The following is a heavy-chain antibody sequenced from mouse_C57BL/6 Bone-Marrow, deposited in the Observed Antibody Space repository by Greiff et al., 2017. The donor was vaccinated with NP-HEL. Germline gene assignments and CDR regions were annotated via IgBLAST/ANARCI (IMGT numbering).Heavy chain of an antibody. D-gene: IGHD1-2*01. CDR2: INSDGGST. V-gene: IGHV5-2*01. Sequence: EVKLVESGGGLVQPGESLQLSCESNEYEFPSHDMSWVRKPPEKRLELVAAINSDGGSTYYPDTMERRFIISRDNTKKTLYLQMSSLRSEDTALYYCARHHYRYYAMDYWGQGTSVTVSS. CDR3: ARHHYRYYAMDY. J-gene: IGHJ4*01. CDR1: EYEFPSHD.